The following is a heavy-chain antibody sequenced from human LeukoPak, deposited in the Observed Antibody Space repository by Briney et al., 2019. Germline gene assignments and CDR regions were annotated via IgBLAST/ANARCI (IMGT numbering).Heavy chain of an antibody. J-gene: IGHJ4*02. D-gene: IGHD3-22*01. V-gene: IGHV1-2*02. CDR3: AREGILLGHEYYYDSSGSLGY. CDR2: INPNSGGT. CDR1: GFSFSSYG. Sequence: PGGSLRLSCAASGFSFSSYGMHWVRQAPGQGLEWMGWINPNSGGTKYAQKVQGRVTMTRDTSISTAYMELSRLRSDDTAVYYCAREGILLGHEYYYDSSGSLGYWGQGTLVTVSS.